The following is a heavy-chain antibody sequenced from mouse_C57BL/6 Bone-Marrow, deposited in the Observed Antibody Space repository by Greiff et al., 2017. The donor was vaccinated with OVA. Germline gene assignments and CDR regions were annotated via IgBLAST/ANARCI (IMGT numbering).Heavy chain of an antibody. CDR3: AICYYGSSPLIDV. CDR2: IDPSDSYT. Sequence: VQLQQPGAELVRPGTSVKLSCKASGYTFTSYWMHWVKQRPGQGLEWIGVIDPSDSYTNYNQKFKGKATLTVDTSSSTAYMQLSSLTSEDSAVYYCAICYYGSSPLIDVWGTGTTVTVSS. V-gene: IGHV1-59*01. D-gene: IGHD1-1*01. CDR1: GYTFTSYW. J-gene: IGHJ1*03.